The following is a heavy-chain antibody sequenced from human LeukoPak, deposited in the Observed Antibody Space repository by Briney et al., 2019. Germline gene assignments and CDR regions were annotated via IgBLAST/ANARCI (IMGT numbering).Heavy chain of an antibody. D-gene: IGHD2-15*01. CDR3: ASTHYCSGGSCLNNWFDP. CDR2: INPNSGGT. Sequence: ASVKVSCKASGYTFTGYYMHWVRQAPGQGLEWMGWINPNSGGTNYAQKFQGRVTMTRDTSISIAYMELSRLRSDDTAVYYCASTHYCSGGSCLNNWFDPWGQGTLVTVSS. J-gene: IGHJ5*02. V-gene: IGHV1-2*02. CDR1: GYTFTGYY.